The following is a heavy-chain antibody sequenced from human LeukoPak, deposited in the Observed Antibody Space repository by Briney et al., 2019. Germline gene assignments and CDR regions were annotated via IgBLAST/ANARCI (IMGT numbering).Heavy chain of an antibody. CDR1: GFTFSSYS. D-gene: IGHD1-7*01. V-gene: IGHV3-21*01. J-gene: IGHJ3*02. CDR2: ISSSSSYI. Sequence: GGSLRLSCAASGFTFSSYSMNWVRQAPGKGLEWVSSISSSSSYIYYADSVKGRFTISRDNARNSLYLQMNSLRAEDTAVYYCARDPGTTQTLHDAFDIWGQGTMVTVSS. CDR3: ARDPGTTQTLHDAFDI.